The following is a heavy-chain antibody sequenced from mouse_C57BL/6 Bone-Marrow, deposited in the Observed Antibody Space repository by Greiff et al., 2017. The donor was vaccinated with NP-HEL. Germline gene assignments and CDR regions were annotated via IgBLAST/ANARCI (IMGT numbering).Heavy chain of an antibody. Sequence: QVQLKQPGAELVRPGTSVKLFCKASGYTFTSYWMHWVKQRPGQGPEWIGVIDPSDSYTNYNQKFKGKATLTVDTSSSTAYMQPSSLTSEDSAVYYCARGPSMDYWGQGTSVTVSS. V-gene: IGHV1-59*01. CDR3: ARGPSMDY. J-gene: IGHJ4*01. CDR1: GYTFTSYW. CDR2: IDPSDSYT.